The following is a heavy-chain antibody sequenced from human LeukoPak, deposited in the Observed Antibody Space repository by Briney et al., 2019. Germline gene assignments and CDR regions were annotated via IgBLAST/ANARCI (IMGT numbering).Heavy chain of an antibody. CDR1: GGTFNSYA. CDR3: ARRLGRNFGERFYYYYQLDV. V-gene: IGHV1-69*06. J-gene: IGHJ6*03. CDR2: IIPIFGTT. Sequence: SVKVSCKASGGTFNSYAISWVRQAPGQGLEWMGGIIPIFGTTNYARKFRGRVTLTADKSTRTAYMELSSLRSEDTAVYYCARRLGRNFGERFYYYYQLDVWGKGTTVTISS. D-gene: IGHD3-10*01.